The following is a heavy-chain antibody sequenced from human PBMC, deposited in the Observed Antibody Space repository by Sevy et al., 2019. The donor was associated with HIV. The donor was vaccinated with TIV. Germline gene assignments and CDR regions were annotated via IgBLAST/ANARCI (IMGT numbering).Heavy chain of an antibody. J-gene: IGHJ4*02. CDR3: AKDQGYCSGTSCYSDY. CDR2: ISGSGGRT. Sequence: GGSLRLSCAASGFTFISYTMSWVRQAPGKGLEWVSAISGSGGRTYYADSVKGRFTISRDNSKNTLHLQMNSLRAEDTAVYHCAKDQGYCSGTSCYSDYWGQGTLVTVSS. V-gene: IGHV3-23*01. CDR1: GFTFISYT. D-gene: IGHD2-2*01.